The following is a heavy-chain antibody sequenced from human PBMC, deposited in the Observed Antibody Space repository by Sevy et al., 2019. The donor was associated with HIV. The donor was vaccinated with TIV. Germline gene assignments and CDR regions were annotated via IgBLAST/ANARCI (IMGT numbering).Heavy chain of an antibody. CDR3: TRDLPPSATTVAHFDY. Sequence: GGSLRLSCAASGFTFSSYEMNWVRQAPGKGLEWVSFISYSGSTISYLDSVKGRFTISRDNAKNSLFLQMNSLRAEDTAVYYCTRDLPPSATTVAHFDYWGQGTLVTVSS. J-gene: IGHJ4*02. CDR1: GFTFSSYE. V-gene: IGHV3-48*03. D-gene: IGHD4-17*01. CDR2: ISYSGSTI.